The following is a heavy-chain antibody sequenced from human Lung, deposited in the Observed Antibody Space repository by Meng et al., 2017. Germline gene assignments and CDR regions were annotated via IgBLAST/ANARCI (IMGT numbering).Heavy chain of an antibody. J-gene: IGHJ4*02. D-gene: IGHD3-16*01. CDR1: GYTFTGYY. Sequence: QVQLVPSGASVKKSGDLVKVSCKASGYTFTGYYIHWVRQAPGQGLEWMGRINPNSGGTNYAQKCQGRVTMTRDTFISTAYIELSGLRSDDTAVYYCARGGSYSSDYWGQGTLVTVSS. CDR2: INPNSGGT. CDR3: ARGGSYSSDY. V-gene: IGHV1-2*06.